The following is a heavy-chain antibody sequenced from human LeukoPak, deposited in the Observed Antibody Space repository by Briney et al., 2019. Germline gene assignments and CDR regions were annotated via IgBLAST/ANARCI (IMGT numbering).Heavy chain of an antibody. V-gene: IGHV4-39*07. D-gene: IGHD3-10*01. J-gene: IGHJ5*02. CDR1: GGAISSSSYY. CDR3: ARETMVRGVTNWFDP. Sequence: SETLSLTCTVSGGAISSSSYYWGWIRQPPGKGLEWIGEIYHSGSTNYNPSLKSRVTMSVDTSKNQFSLKLSSVTAADTAVYYCARETMVRGVTNWFDPWGQGTLVTVSS. CDR2: IYHSGST.